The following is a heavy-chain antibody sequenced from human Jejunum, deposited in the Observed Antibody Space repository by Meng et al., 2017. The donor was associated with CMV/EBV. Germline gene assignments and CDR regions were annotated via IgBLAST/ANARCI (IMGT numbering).Heavy chain of an antibody. J-gene: IGHJ4*02. V-gene: IGHV4-34*01. CDR3: ARKYCGSSNCYPLDY. D-gene: IGHD2-2*01. CDR2: INHSGGA. CDR1: GWSFSGYY. Sequence: GWSFSGYYWSWLRQSPGQGLEWIGQINHSGGASYNPSLRRRVTISEDTSKNQFSLRLTSVTAADTAIYYCARKYCGSSNCYPLDYWGQGELVTVSS.